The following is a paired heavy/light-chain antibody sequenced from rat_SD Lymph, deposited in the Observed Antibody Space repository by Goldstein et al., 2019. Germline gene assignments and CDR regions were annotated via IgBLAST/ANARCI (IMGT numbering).Heavy chain of an antibody. Sequence: EVQLVESGGGLVQPGRSLKLSCAASGFTFSDYNMAWVRQAPKKGLEWVATISYDGSSTYYRDSVKGRFTISRDNAKSTLYLQMDSLRSEDTATYYCAREAYARGVMDAWGQGASVTVSS. J-gene: IGHJ4*01. D-gene: IGHD1-4*01. CDR1: GFTFSDYN. CDR2: ISYDGSST. CDR3: AREAYARGVMDA. V-gene: IGHV5-7*01.
Light chain of an antibody. Sequence: DIRMTQSPASLSASLGETVNIECLASEDIYSDLAWYQQKPGKSPQLLIYNANSLQNGVPSRFSGSGSGTQYSLKINSLQSEDVATYFCQQYNNYHTFGAGTKLELK. CDR3: QQYNNYHT. CDR2: NAN. CDR1: EDIYSD. V-gene: IGKV12S32*01. J-gene: IGKJ2-1*01.